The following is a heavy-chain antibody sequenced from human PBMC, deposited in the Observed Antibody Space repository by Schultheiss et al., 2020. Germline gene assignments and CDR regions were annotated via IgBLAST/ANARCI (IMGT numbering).Heavy chain of an antibody. J-gene: IGHJ6*02. CDR3: ARGRRYCSGGSCYLSYYYGMDV. V-gene: IGHV4-59*08. Sequence: SETLSLTCTVSGGSISSYYWSWIRQPPGKGLEWIGYIYYSGSTNYNPSLKSRVTISVDTSKNQFSLKLSSVTAADTAVYYCARGRRYCSGGSCYLSYYYGMDVWGQGTTVTVSS. CDR2: IYYSGST. D-gene: IGHD2-15*01. CDR1: GGSISSYY.